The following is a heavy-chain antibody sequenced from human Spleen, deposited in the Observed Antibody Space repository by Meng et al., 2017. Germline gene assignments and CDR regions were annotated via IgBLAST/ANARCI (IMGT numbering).Heavy chain of an antibody. J-gene: IGHJ5*02. V-gene: IGHV4-34*01. CDR3: ARGGIFGVANWFDP. CDR2: INHSGHT. D-gene: IGHD3-3*01. CDR1: GGSFSDYS. Sequence: QVQLQQWGAGLLKPSETLSLTCAVYGGSFSDYSWTWIRQTPGKGLEWIGDINHSGHTNYNPSLKSRLTISVDTAKNQISLKLTSVTAAETAVYYSARGGIFGVANWFDPWGQGTLVTVSS.